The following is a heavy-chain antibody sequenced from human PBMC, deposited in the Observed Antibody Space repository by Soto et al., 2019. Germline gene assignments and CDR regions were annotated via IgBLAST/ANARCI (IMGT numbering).Heavy chain of an antibody. V-gene: IGHV4-30-2*01. CDR1: GGSIGSGGYS. D-gene: IGHD3-10*01. J-gene: IGHJ3*02. CDR2: IYHSGST. Sequence: PSETLSLTCAVSGGSIGSGGYSWSWIRQPPGKGLEWIGYIYHSGSTYYNPSLKSRVTISVDRSKNQFSLKLSSVTAADTAVYYCARDSGGYDAFDIWGRGTMVTVSS. CDR3: ARDSGGYDAFDI.